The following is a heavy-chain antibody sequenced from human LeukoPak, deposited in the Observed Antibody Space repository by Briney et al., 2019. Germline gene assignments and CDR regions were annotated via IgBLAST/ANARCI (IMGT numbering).Heavy chain of an antibody. D-gene: IGHD2-8*01. Sequence: ASVKVSCKVSGYTLTELSMHWVRQAPGKGLEWMGWINTNTENPAYAQGFTGRFVFSLDTSVSTAYLQINSLKAEDTAIYYCARMGYCTRATCGGAFDFWGQGTLVTVSS. CDR1: GYTLTELS. CDR2: INTNTENP. V-gene: IGHV7-4-1*02. CDR3: ARMGYCTRATCGGAFDF. J-gene: IGHJ4*02.